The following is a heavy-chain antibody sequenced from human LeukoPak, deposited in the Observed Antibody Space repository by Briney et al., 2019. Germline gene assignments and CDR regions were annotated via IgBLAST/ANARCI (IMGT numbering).Heavy chain of an antibody. CDR2: INCKSDQI. D-gene: IGHD1-1*01. CDR1: GFSFHDYA. J-gene: IGHJ3*02. V-gene: IGHV3-9*01. CDR3: AKDVRERTETYYSTFDM. Sequence: GGSLRLSCAASGFSFHDYAMHWVRQAPGKGLEGAAGINCKSDQIAYVDSVKGRFTISRDNANKFLYLQMNSLRAEDTASYHCAKDVRERTETYYSTFDMWGQGTMVIVSS.